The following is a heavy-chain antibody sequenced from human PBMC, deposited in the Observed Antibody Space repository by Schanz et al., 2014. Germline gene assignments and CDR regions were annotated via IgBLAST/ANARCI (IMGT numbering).Heavy chain of an antibody. CDR1: GFTFSSYG. CDR3: AKDPHKDYGGKPQTFDI. J-gene: IGHJ3*02. Sequence: QVQLVESGGDVVQPGRSLRLSCAASGFTFSSYGMHWVRQAPGKGLEWGAVIWNDGNNKYYADSVKGRFTISRDNSKNILYLQMNSLRAEDTALYYCAKDPHKDYGGKPQTFDIWGQGTMVTVSS. CDR2: IWNDGNNK. D-gene: IGHD4-17*01. V-gene: IGHV3-33*06.